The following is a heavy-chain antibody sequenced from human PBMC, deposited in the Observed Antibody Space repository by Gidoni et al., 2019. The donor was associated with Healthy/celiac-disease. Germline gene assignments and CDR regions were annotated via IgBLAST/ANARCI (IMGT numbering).Heavy chain of an antibody. J-gene: IGHJ5*02. V-gene: IGHV1-46*01. CDR2: INPSGGST. CDR1: GYTFTSYY. Sequence: QVQLVQSGAEVKKPGASVKVSCKASGYTFTSYYMHWVRQAPGQGLEWLGIINPSGGSTSYAQKFQGRVTMTRDTSTSTVYMELSSLRSEDTAVYYCARGCSSTSCYPGFDPWGQGTLVTVSS. CDR3: ARGCSSTSCYPGFDP. D-gene: IGHD2-2*01.